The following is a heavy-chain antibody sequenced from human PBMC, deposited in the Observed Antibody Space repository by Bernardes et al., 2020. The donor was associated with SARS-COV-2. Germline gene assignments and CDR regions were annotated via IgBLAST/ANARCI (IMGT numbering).Heavy chain of an antibody. J-gene: IGHJ5*02. V-gene: IGHV3-7*03. CDR3: ARQGPTWRALAH. Sequence: GSLRLSCAASGFTFRNEWMSWIRQAPGKGLEWVANINQDGYEKNYVDSVRGRFTVSRDNAKNSLYLQMDSLRVEDTAVYYCARQGPTWRALAHWGQGTRVSVS. CDR1: GFTFRNEW. CDR2: INQDGYEK. D-gene: IGHD5-12*01.